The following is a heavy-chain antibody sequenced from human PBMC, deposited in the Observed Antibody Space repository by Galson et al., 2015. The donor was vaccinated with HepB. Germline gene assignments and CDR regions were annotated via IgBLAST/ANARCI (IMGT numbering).Heavy chain of an antibody. D-gene: IGHD6-13*01. V-gene: IGHV1-69*04. J-gene: IGHJ4*02. Sequence: SVKVSCKASGGTFSSYAISWVRQAPGQGLEWMGRIIPILGIANYAQKFQGRVTITADKSTSTAYMELSSLRSEDTAVYYCARDHSSSWYDKDDYWGQGTLVTVSS. CDR2: IIPILGIA. CDR1: GGTFSSYA. CDR3: ARDHSSSWYDKDDY.